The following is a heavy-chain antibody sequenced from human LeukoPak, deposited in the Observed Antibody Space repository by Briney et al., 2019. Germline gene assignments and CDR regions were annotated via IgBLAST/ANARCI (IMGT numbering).Heavy chain of an antibody. V-gene: IGHV4-4*02. Sequence: SGTLSLTCAVSGGSISSSDWWSWVRQPPGKGLEWIGEIYHDGSTNYNPSLKSRVTISVDTSKNQFSLKLSSVTAADTAVYSCASFNLVRGVIGWFDPWGQGTLVTVSS. CDR2: IYHDGST. CDR1: GGSISSSDW. J-gene: IGHJ5*02. D-gene: IGHD3-10*01. CDR3: ASFNLVRGVIGWFDP.